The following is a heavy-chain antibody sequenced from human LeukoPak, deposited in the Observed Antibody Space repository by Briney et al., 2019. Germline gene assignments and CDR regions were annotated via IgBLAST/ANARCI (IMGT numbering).Heavy chain of an antibody. CDR1: GFTLSSYA. CDR3: AKPLLRGGLDY. CDR2: ISGSGGST. Sequence: GGSLRLSCAASGFTLSSYAMSGLRQAPGKGLEWVSAISGSGGSTYYADSVKGRFTISRDNSKNTLYLQMNSLRAEDTAVYYCAKPLLRGGLDYWGQGTLVTVSS. V-gene: IGHV3-23*01. D-gene: IGHD2-15*01. J-gene: IGHJ4*02.